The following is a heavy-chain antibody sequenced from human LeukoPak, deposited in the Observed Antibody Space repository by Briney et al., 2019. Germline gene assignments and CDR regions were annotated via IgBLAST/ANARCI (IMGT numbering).Heavy chain of an antibody. V-gene: IGHV4-38-2*01. Sequence: SETLSLTCAVSGYSISSGYYWGWIRQPPGKGLEWIGSIYHSGSTYYNPSLNSRVTMSVDTSQNQISLKMTSVTAADTAVYYCARLSKGRYFDYIFDYWGQGTLVTVSS. CDR1: GYSISSGYY. J-gene: IGHJ4*02. CDR3: ARLSKGRYFDYIFDY. CDR2: IYHSGST. D-gene: IGHD3-9*01.